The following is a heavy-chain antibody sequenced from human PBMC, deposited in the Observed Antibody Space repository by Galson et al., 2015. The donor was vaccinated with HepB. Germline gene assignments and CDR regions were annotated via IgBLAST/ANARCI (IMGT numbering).Heavy chain of an antibody. CDR2: TSSLGDIL. CDR1: GFTFRIFT. J-gene: IGHJ4*02. Sequence: SLRLSCAASGFTFRIFTMHWVRQAPGKGLEWVATTSSLGDILYYADSVKGRFTISRDNSNNILPLQMNSLRAEDTAVYYCTRDAMGRGSGSYSAFDYWGQGTLVTVPS. D-gene: IGHD1-26*01. V-gene: IGHV3-30-3*01. CDR3: TRDAMGRGSGSYSAFDY.